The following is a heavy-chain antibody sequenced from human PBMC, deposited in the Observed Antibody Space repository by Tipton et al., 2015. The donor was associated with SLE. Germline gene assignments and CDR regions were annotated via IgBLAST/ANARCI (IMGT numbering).Heavy chain of an antibody. CDR1: GGSINSYNW. Sequence: TLSLTCAVSGGSINSYNWWTWVRQPPGKGLEWIGEIYHSGTTNYNPSLKSRITTSLDKSNNHFSLRLSSLTAADTAVYYCARDVAPAAVPLFEYWGQGTLVTVSS. D-gene: IGHD2-2*01. V-gene: IGHV4-4*02. J-gene: IGHJ4*02. CDR2: IYHSGTT. CDR3: ARDVAPAAVPLFEY.